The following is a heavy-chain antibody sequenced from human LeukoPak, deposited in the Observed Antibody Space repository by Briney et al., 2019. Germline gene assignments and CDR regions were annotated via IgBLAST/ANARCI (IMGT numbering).Heavy chain of an antibody. J-gene: IGHJ4*02. D-gene: IGHD1-14*01. CDR3: ARNNATFDY. V-gene: IGHV4-39*01. Sequence: SETLSLTCTVSGGSISSSSYYWGWIRQPPGKGLEWIGSIYYSGSTYYNPSLKSRVTISVDTSKNQFSLKLSSVTAADTAVYYCARNNATFDYRGQGTLVTVSS. CDR1: GGSISSSSYY. CDR2: IYYSGST.